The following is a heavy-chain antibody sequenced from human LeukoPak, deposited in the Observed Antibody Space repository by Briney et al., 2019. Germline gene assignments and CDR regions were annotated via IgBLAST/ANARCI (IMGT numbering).Heavy chain of an antibody. J-gene: IGHJ4*02. V-gene: IGHV3-20*04. CDR2: INWNGGTT. Sequence: GGSLRLSCAASGFTLDDYAMGWVRQVPGKGLEWVSGINWNGGTTDYADSVKGRFTISRGNAKNSLYLQVNSLRAEDTALYYCARGPYGSGSYYSPFDYWGQGTLVTVSS. CDR1: GFTLDDYA. D-gene: IGHD3-10*01. CDR3: ARGPYGSGSYYSPFDY.